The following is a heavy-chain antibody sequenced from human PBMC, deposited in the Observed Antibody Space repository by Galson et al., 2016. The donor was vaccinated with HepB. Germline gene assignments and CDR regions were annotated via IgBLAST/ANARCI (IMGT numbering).Heavy chain of an antibody. CDR3: ARDAGIVGAEYYFDY. CDR1: GFTFNTYA. J-gene: IGHJ4*02. V-gene: IGHV3-30-3*01. D-gene: IGHD1-26*01. Sequence: SLRLSCAASGFTFNTYAMHWVRQAPGKGLEWVAVISYDGSQKYYADSVKGRFTISKDNSKNTLCLQMNSLRAEDTAVYYCARDAGIVGAEYYFDYWGQGTLVTVSS. CDR2: ISYDGSQK.